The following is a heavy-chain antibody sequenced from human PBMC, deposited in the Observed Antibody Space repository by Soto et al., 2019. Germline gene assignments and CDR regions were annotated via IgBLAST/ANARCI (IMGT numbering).Heavy chain of an antibody. Sequence: GGSLRLSCAASGFTFSDYYMRWVRQAPGKGLVWVSYISSSGSSIYYADSVKGRFTISRDNAKNSLYLQMNSLRAEDTAVYYWARDGTTVTTGVDAFDIWGQGTMVTVSS. J-gene: IGHJ3*02. V-gene: IGHV3-11*01. CDR3: ARDGTTVTTGVDAFDI. CDR2: ISSSGSSI. D-gene: IGHD4-17*01. CDR1: GFTFSDYY.